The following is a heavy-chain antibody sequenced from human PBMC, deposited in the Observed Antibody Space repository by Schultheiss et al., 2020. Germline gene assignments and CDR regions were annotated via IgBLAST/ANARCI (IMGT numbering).Heavy chain of an antibody. D-gene: IGHD3-3*01. CDR3: ARCLNYYDFWSGYYYYYGMDV. J-gene: IGHJ6*04. CDR1: GYTFTSYD. V-gene: IGHV1-8*01. Sequence: ALVKVSCKASGYTFTSYDINWVRQATGQGLEWMGWMNPNSGNTGYAQKFQGRVTMTRNTSISTAYMELSSLRSEDTAVYYCARCLNYYDFWSGYYYYYGMDVWCKGTTGTGSS. CDR2: MNPNSGNT.